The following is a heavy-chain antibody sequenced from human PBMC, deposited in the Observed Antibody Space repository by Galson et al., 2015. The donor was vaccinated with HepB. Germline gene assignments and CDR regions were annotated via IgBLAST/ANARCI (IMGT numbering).Heavy chain of an antibody. CDR2: IVVGSGNT. Sequence: SVKVSCKASGFTFTSSAVQWVRQARGQRLEWIGWIVVGSGNTNYAQKFQERVTITRDMSTSTAYMELSSLRSEDTAVYYCAADPGDGYYYEDAFDIWGQGTMVTVSS. J-gene: IGHJ3*02. CDR3: AADPGDGYYYEDAFDI. CDR1: GFTFTSSA. V-gene: IGHV1-58*01. D-gene: IGHD3-22*01.